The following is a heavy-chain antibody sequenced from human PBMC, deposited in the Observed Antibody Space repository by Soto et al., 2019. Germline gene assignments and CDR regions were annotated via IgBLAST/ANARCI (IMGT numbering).Heavy chain of an antibody. CDR3: AKLGHYCSGGSCYSDY. D-gene: IGHD2-15*01. V-gene: IGHV1-18*01. CDR1: GYTFTSYG. J-gene: IGHJ4*02. Sequence: ASVKVSCKASGYTFTSYGISWVRQAPGQGLEWMGWISAYNGNTNYAQKLQGRVTMTTDTSTSTAYMELRSLRSDDTAVYYCAKLGHYCSGGSCYSDYWGQGTLVTVSS. CDR2: ISAYNGNT.